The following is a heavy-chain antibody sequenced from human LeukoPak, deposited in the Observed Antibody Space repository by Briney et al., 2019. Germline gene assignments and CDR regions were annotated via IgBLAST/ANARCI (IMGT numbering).Heavy chain of an antibody. J-gene: IGHJ4*02. Sequence: GGSLRLSCAASGFTFSSYWMTWVRQTPGKGLEWVALIKQDGSQKYYVDSVRGRFTISRDNAQNSLYLQMNSLRAEDTAVYYCAREGRLSYWGQGTLVTVSS. CDR2: IKQDGSQK. CDR3: AREGRLSY. V-gene: IGHV3-7*05. CDR1: GFTFSSYW.